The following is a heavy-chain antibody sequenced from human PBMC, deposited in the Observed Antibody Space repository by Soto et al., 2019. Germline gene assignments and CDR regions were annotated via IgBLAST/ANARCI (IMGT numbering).Heavy chain of an antibody. J-gene: IGHJ6*02. CDR2: IIPIFGTA. CDR3: ARGAAGGRLGLVYYGMDV. Sequence: SVKVSCKASGGTFSSYAISWVRQAPGQGLEWMGGIIPIFGTANYAQKFQGRVTITADKSTSTAYMELSSLRSEDTAVYYCARGAAGGRLGLVYYGMDVWGQGTTVTVSS. CDR1: GGTFSSYA. D-gene: IGHD3-16*01. V-gene: IGHV1-69*06.